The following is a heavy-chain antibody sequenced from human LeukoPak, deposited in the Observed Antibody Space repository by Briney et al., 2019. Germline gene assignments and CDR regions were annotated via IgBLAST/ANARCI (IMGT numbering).Heavy chain of an antibody. CDR3: ARWDYYDSAPYFDY. CDR2: IIPIFGTA. CDR1: GGTFSSYA. Sequence: SVKVSCKASGGTFSSYAISWVRQAPGQGLEWIGGIIPIFGTANYAQKFQGRVTITADESTSTAYMELSSLRSEDTAVYYCARWDYYDSAPYFDYWGQGTLVTVSS. D-gene: IGHD3-22*01. V-gene: IGHV1-69*13. J-gene: IGHJ4*02.